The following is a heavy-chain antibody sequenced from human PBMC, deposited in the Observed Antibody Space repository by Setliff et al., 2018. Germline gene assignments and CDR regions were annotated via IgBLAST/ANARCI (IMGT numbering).Heavy chain of an antibody. D-gene: IGHD1-1*01. J-gene: IGHJ4*02. CDR3: ARTGTYRYFDY. V-gene: IGHV4-39*01. Sequence: SETLSLTCKVSGDSMNSGVYYWAWIRQPPGKGLEWIGRIYSGGTTYYNSSLRSRVTISVDTSKSQFSLRLNSVTAADTAVYYCARTGTYRYFDYWGRGTLVTVSS. CDR2: IYSGGTT. CDR1: GDSMNSGVYY.